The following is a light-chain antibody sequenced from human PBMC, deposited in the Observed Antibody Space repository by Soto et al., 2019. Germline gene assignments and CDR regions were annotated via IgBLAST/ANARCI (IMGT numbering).Light chain of an antibody. Sequence: DVQMTQSPSSLAASVGDTGTITCRTSQSISNYLDWYQQKPGKAPKLLIYVASSLSTGVPSRFSGSGSGTDFTLTISSLEPEDFATYYCQQNYSSPLTFGQGTKVDIK. CDR2: VAS. CDR1: QSISNY. CDR3: QQNYSSPLT. V-gene: IGKV1-39*01. J-gene: IGKJ1*01.